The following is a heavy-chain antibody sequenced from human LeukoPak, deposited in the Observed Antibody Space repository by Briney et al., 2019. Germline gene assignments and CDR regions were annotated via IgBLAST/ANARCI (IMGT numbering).Heavy chain of an antibody. Sequence: PRGSPRLSFSASGFTFSSNAMISARPAPGNGLEWVYAISGSGGDTYYADSVKGRFTIFRDNSKNTVYLRMNSLRAEDTAVYYCAKDPWGSRGYFDYWGQGTLVTVSS. V-gene: IGHV3-23*01. D-gene: IGHD7-27*01. CDR2: ISGSGGDT. CDR1: GFTFSSNA. J-gene: IGHJ4*02. CDR3: AKDPWGSRGYFDY.